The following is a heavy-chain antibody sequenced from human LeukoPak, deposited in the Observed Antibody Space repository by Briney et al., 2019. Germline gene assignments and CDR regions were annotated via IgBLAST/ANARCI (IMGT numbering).Heavy chain of an antibody. CDR2: IYSGGST. D-gene: IGHD1-26*01. CDR3: ARGQSYYEAFDI. V-gene: IGHV3-53*03. CDR1: GFTVSSDY. Sequence: GGSLRHSCAASGFTVSSDYMSWVRQPPGKGLEWVSVIYSGGSTNYADSVKGRFTISRDNSKNTLYLQMNSLRVEDTAVYYCARGQSYYEAFDIWGQGTMVTVSS. J-gene: IGHJ3*02.